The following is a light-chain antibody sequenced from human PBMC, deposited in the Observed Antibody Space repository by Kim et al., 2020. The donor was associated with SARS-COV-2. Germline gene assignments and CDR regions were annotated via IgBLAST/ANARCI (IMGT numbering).Light chain of an antibody. J-gene: IGLJ2*01. CDR2: DTN. CDR3: LLDYNTIRV. Sequence: QAVVTQEPSLTVSPGGTVTLTCGSSTGSVTSGHFPYWFQQKPGQAPTTLIYDTNNKLSWTPARFSGSLLGGKAALTLSGAQPEDEAGYYCLLDYNTIRVFGGGTQLTVL. V-gene: IGLV7-46*01. CDR1: TGSVTSGHF.